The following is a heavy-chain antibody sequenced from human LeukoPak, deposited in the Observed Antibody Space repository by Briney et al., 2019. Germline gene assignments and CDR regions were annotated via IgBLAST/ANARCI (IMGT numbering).Heavy chain of an antibody. CDR1: GGSISSSSYY. J-gene: IGHJ3*02. D-gene: IGHD7-27*01. CDR3: ARDRLSLGAFDI. V-gene: IGHV4-39*07. CDR2: IYYSGST. Sequence: SETLSLTCTVSGGSISSSSYYWGWIRQPPGKGLEWIGSIYYSGSTYYNPSLKSRVTISVDTSKNQFSLKLSSLTAADTAVYYCARDRLSLGAFDIWGQGTMVTVSS.